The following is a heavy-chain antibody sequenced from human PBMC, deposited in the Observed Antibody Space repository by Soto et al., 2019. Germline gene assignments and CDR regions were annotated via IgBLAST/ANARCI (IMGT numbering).Heavy chain of an antibody. V-gene: IGHV4-34*01. CDR1: GGSFSGYY. CDR3: ARGGYSYGYDY. CDR2: INHSGST. J-gene: IGHJ4*02. D-gene: IGHD5-18*01. Sequence: SETLSLTCAVYGGSFSGYYWSWIRQPPGKGLEWIGEINHSGSTNYNPSLKSRVTISVDTSKNQFSLKLSSVTAADTAVYYCARGGYSYGYDYWGQGTLVTVSS.